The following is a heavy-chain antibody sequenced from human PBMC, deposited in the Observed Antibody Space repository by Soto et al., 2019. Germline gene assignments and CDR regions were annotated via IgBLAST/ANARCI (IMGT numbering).Heavy chain of an antibody. D-gene: IGHD6-19*01. CDR1: GFIFSNYA. CDR3: AKNTVPFNGQWDCFDS. CDR2: IGGGGSDT. J-gene: IGHJ5*01. Sequence: DVQLLESGGGLVQPGGSLRLSCAASGFIFSNYAMNWVRQAPGKGLEWVSGIGGGGSDTYYVDSVKGRFTISRDNSKNSLYLQMISQKAADTALYYRAKNTVPFNGQWDCFDSWGQGTPVTVSS. V-gene: IGHV3-23*01.